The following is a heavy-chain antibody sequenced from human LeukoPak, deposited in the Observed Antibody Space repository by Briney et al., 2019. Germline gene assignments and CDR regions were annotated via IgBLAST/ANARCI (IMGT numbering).Heavy chain of an antibody. CDR1: GGSFSGYY. J-gene: IGHJ3*02. Sequence: SETLSLTCAVYGGSFSGYYWGWIRQPPGKGLEGIGGIYHSGSTYYNPSLTSRVTISLDTSKNQFSLKLSSVTAADTAVYYCARQLKVGTFEAFDIWGQGTMVTVSS. V-gene: IGHV4-34*01. D-gene: IGHD1-26*01. CDR3: ARQLKVGTFEAFDI. CDR2: IYHSGST.